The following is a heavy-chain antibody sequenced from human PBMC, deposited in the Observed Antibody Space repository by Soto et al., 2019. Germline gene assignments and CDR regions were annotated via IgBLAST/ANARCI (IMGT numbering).Heavy chain of an antibody. CDR2: INHSGSS. D-gene: IGHD2-15*01. V-gene: IGHV4-34*01. CDR1: GGSFSGYY. CDR3: ARSLYCSGGSCYRGADAFDI. J-gene: IGHJ3*02. Sequence: SETLSLTCAVYGGSFSGYYWSWIRQPPGKGLEWIGEINHSGSSNYNPSLKSRVTISVDTSKNQFSLKLSSVTAADTAVYYCARSLYCSGGSCYRGADAFDIWGQGTMVTVSS.